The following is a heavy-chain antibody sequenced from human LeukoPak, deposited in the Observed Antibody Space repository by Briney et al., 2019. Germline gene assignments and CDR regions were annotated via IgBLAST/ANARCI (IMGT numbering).Heavy chain of an antibody. J-gene: IGHJ4*02. Sequence: ASVKVSCKAFGYTFTSNYMHWVRQAPGQGPEWMGVISPSGGSTTYAQKFQGRVTMTRDTSISTAYMELSRLRSDDTAVYYCAAGIPTIFGVADFDYWGQGTLVTVSS. D-gene: IGHD3-3*01. CDR3: AAGIPTIFGVADFDY. CDR1: GYTFTSNY. V-gene: IGHV1-2*02. CDR2: ISPSGGST.